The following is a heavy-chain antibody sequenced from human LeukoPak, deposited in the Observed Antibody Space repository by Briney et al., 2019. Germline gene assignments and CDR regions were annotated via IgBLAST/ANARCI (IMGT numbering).Heavy chain of an antibody. Sequence: GASVKVSCKASGYTFTGYYMHWVRQAPGQGLEWMGWINTNSGVTNYAQKFQGRVTMSRDTSISTAYMEMSRLRSDDTAVYYCALTGKYYDSSGYYLYSNWYFVLWGRGTLVTVSS. CDR2: INTNSGVT. CDR3: ALTGKYYDSSGYYLYSNWYFVL. D-gene: IGHD3-22*01. V-gene: IGHV1-2*02. CDR1: GYTFTGYY. J-gene: IGHJ2*01.